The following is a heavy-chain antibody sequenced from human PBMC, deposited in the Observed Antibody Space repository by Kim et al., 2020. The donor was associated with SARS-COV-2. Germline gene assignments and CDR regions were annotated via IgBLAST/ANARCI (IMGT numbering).Heavy chain of an antibody. J-gene: IGHJ4*02. CDR1: GYAFSTYT. CDR2: INTKTGSP. D-gene: IGHD3-3*01. Sequence: ASVKVSCKASGYAFSTYTMNWVRQAPGQGLEWMGWINTKTGSPTYAQGFTGRFVFSLDTSVRTAYLQISSLKAEDTAVYYCARDNDFWSGHNRRDFDYWGQGTLVTVSS. V-gene: IGHV7-4-1*02. CDR3: ARDNDFWSGHNRRDFDY.